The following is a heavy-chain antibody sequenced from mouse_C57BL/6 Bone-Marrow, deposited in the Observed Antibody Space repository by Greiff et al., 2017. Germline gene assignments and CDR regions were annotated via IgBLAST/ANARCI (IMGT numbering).Heavy chain of an antibody. Sequence: QVQLQQSGAELARPGASVKLSCKASGYTFTSYGISWVKQRTGQGLEWIGEIYPRSGNTYYNEKFKGKATLTADKYSSTSYMELRSLTSEDSAVYFCATPPLYYGSSLDYWGQGTTLTVSS. CDR3: ATPPLYYGSSLDY. CDR1: GYTFTSYG. CDR2: IYPRSGNT. D-gene: IGHD1-1*01. J-gene: IGHJ2*01. V-gene: IGHV1-81*01.